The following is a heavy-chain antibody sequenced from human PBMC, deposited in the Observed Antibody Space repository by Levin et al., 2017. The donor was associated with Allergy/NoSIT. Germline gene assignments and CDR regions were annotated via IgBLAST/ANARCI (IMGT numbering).Heavy chain of an antibody. CDR3: AREPKLGYCSGGSCYKPDY. D-gene: IGHD2-15*01. Sequence: PSETLSLTCTVSGGSISSSSYYWGWIRQPPGKGLEWIGSIYYSGSTYYNPSLKSRVTISVDTSKNQFSLKLSSVTAADTAVYYCAREPKLGYCSGGSCYKPDYWGQGTLVTVSS. V-gene: IGHV4-39*07. CDR2: IYYSGST. CDR1: GGSISSSSYY. J-gene: IGHJ4*02.